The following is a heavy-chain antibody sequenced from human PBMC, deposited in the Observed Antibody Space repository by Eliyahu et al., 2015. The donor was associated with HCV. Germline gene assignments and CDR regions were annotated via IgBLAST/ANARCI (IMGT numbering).Heavy chain of an antibody. D-gene: IGHD6-13*01. Sequence: LVQSGAEVKKPGSSVKVSCKASGGTFSSYTISWVRQAPGQGLEWMGRIIPILGIANYAQKFQGRVTITADKSTSTAYMELSSLRSEDTAVYYCARGAIAAASPYWYFDLWGRGTLVTVSS. J-gene: IGHJ2*01. CDR2: IIPILGIA. V-gene: IGHV1-69*02. CDR3: ARGAIAAASPYWYFDL. CDR1: GGTFSSYT.